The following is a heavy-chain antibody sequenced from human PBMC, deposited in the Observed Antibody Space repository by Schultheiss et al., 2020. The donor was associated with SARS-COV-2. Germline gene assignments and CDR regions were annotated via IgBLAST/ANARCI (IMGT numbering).Heavy chain of an antibody. V-gene: IGHV4-61*01. CDR2: IYYSGST. J-gene: IGHJ4*02. CDR3: ARGDYDILTG. Sequence: SETLSLTCTVSGGSISSGSYYWSWIRQPPGKGLEWIGYIYYSGSTNYNPSLKSRVTISVDTSKNQFSLKLSSVTAADTAVYYCARGDYDILTGWGQGTLVTV. D-gene: IGHD3-9*01. CDR1: GGSISSGSYY.